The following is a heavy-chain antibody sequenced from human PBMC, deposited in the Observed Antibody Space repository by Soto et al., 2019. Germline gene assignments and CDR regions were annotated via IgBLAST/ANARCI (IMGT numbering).Heavy chain of an antibody. CDR2: IYHRGST. V-gene: IGHV4-4*02. D-gene: IGHD2-2*01. Sequence: PSETLSLTCAVSGGSISSSNWWSWVRQPPGKGLEWIGQIYHRGSTNYNPSLKSRVTISVDKSKNQFSLKLSSVTAADTAVYYCANLTATSDFDYWGQGTLVTVSS. CDR3: ANLTATSDFDY. CDR1: GGSISSSNW. J-gene: IGHJ4*02.